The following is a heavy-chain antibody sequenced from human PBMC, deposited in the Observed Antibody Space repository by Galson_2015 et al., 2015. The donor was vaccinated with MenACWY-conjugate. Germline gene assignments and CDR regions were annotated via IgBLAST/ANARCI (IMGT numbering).Heavy chain of an antibody. CDR3: AKVAGYCSDDTCYSDY. D-gene: IGHD2-15*01. CDR1: GFTFSSFA. Sequence: SLRLSCAASGFTFSSFAMSWVRQAPGKGLEWVSALSDSGGQTHYTDTLKGPVTNSTDNSMRTLYLQMNSPRAEDTAVYYCAKVAGYCSDDTCYSDYWGQGALVTVSS. V-gene: IGHV3-23*01. J-gene: IGHJ4*02. CDR2: LSDSGGQT.